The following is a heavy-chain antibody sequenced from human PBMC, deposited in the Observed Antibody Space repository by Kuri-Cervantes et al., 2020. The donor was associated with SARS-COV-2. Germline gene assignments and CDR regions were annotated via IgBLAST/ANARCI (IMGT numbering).Heavy chain of an antibody. J-gene: IGHJ3*02. CDR2: ISWNSGST. CDR3: AKGGYNWNYDAFNI. Sequence: GGSLRLSCAVSGFSFDDYAMHWVRQAPGKGLEWVSGISWNSGSTGYADPVKGRFTISRDNAKNSLYLQMNSLRAEDMALYYCAKGGYNWNYDAFNIWGQGTLVTVSS. CDR1: GFSFDDYA. D-gene: IGHD1-7*01. V-gene: IGHV3-9*03.